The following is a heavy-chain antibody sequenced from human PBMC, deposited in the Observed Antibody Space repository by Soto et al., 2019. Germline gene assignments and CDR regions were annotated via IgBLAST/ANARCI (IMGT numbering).Heavy chain of an antibody. D-gene: IGHD6-6*01. CDR1: GYSFTSYW. Sequence: GESLKISCKGSGYSFTSYWIGWVRQMPGKGLEWMGIIYPGDSDTRYSPSFQGQVTISADKSISTAYLQWSSLKASDTAMYYCARFEXSSSSGDPYYYYYGMDVWGQGTTVTVSS. J-gene: IGHJ6*02. CDR2: IYPGDSDT. V-gene: IGHV5-51*01. CDR3: ARFEXSSSSGDPYYYYYGMDV.